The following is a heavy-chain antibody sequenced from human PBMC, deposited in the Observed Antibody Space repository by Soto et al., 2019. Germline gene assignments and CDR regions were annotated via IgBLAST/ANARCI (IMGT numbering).Heavy chain of an antibody. CDR2: ISYSGDST. CDR1: GFTFSSYA. D-gene: IGHD3-10*01. J-gene: IGHJ4*02. V-gene: IGHV3-23*01. CDR3: AKDSFGEAFDY. Sequence: GGSLRLSCAASGFTFSSYAMSWVRQAPGKGLEWVSAISYSGDSTYYADSVKGRFTISRDNSKNSLYLQMNSLRAEDTAVYYCAKDSFGEAFDYWGQGTLVTVSS.